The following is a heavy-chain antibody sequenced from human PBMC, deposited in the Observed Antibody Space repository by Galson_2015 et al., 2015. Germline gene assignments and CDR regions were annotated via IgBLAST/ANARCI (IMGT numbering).Heavy chain of an antibody. CDR3: ERAYYDILTGYYYNDFDI. CDR2: ISSSSSYI. J-gene: IGHJ3*02. Sequence: SLRLSCAASGFTFSSYSMNWVRHAPGKGQECVSSISSSSSYIYYADSVKGGFTISRDNDKNSLYLQMNSVRAEDTAVYYCERAYYDILTGYYYNDFDIWGQWTMVAVSS. D-gene: IGHD3-9*01. V-gene: IGHV3-21*01. CDR1: GFTFSSYS.